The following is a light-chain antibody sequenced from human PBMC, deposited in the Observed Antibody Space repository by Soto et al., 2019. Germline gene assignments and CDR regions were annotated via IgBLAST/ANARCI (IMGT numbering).Light chain of an antibody. V-gene: IGKV1-5*03. J-gene: IGKJ1*01. CDR2: MAS. CDR3: QQYDSYSRT. CDR1: QSIRTS. Sequence: DIQMTQSPSTLSAFVGDRVTITCRASQSIRTSLAWYQQKPGKAPKLLIYMASSLESGVPARFSGSGSATEFTLSISSLQPDDFATYYCQQYDSYSRTFGQGTMVEIK.